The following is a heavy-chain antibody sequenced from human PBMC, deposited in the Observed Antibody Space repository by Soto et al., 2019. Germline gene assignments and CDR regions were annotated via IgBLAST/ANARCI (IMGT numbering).Heavy chain of an antibody. CDR1: GYTFSSHG. J-gene: IGHJ5*01. Sequence: QVRLVQSGAEVRKPGASVKVSCKASGYTFSSHGIIWVRQAPGQGLEWMGWISGYNGNAKYAQRFQGGVTMTTDTSKSTVYMDLRSLGSDDSAVYYCAREGSYGWYDCWGQGTLVTVSS. CDR2: ISGYNGNA. D-gene: IGHD2-15*01. V-gene: IGHV1-18*01. CDR3: AREGSYGWYDC.